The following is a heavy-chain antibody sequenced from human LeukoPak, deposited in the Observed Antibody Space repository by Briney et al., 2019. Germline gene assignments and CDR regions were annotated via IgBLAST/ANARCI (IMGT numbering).Heavy chain of an antibody. Sequence: SETLSLTCTVSGYSISSGYYWGWIRPPPGKGLEWIGSIYHSGSTYYNPSLKSRVTISVDTSKNQFSLNLSSVTAADTAVYYCARLMGATNWFDPWGQGTLVTVSS. J-gene: IGHJ5*02. V-gene: IGHV4-38-2*02. D-gene: IGHD1-26*01. CDR1: GYSISSGYY. CDR3: ARLMGATNWFDP. CDR2: IYHSGST.